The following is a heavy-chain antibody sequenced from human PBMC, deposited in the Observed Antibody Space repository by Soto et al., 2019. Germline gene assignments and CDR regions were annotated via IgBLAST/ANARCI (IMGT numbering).Heavy chain of an antibody. Sequence: EVQLVETGGGLLQPGGSLRLSCAASGFTVFNNYMSWVRQAPGEGLEWVSVIFSGGSTSYADSVKGRFTVSRDSSKNTLYLQMNSLRAEDTAVYYCATHPSSLKWGQGTLVTVSP. CDR3: ATHPSSLK. J-gene: IGHJ4*02. CDR2: IFSGGST. V-gene: IGHV3-53*02. CDR1: GFTVFNNY.